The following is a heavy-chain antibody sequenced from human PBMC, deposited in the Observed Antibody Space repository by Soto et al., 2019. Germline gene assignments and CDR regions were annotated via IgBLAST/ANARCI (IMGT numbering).Heavy chain of an antibody. V-gene: IGHV3-30*04. J-gene: IGHJ4*01. CDR1: GFTLSNYS. CDR3: ARELSVANHGK. D-gene: IGHD5-12*01. Sequence: GGCLRLSCAASGFTLSNYSMHWVRQAPGKRPEWVAVISKDGDKKYYADSVKGRFTISRDNSKNTLYLQMNSLRPEDTAVHYCARELSVANHGKWGQVTQVTVSS. CDR2: ISKDGDKK.